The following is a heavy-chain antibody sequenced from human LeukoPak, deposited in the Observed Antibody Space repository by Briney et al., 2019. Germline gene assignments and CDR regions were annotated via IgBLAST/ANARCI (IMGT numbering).Heavy chain of an antibody. CDR3: ARESSDGAAAGKRTLDY. V-gene: IGHV4-4*07. CDR1: GGSISGYF. CDR2: IHASGST. J-gene: IGHJ4*02. D-gene: IGHD6-13*01. Sequence: SEILSLTCTVSGGSISGYFWSWIRQPAGKGLEWIGRIHASGSTNYNPSLKSRVTLSVDTSKNQFSLNLSSVTAADTAVYYCARESSDGAAAGKRTLDYWGQGTLVTVSS.